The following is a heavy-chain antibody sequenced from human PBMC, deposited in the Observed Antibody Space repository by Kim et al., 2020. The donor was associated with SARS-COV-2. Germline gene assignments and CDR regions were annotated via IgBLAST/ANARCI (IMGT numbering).Heavy chain of an antibody. CDR3: PRGGGRYYYGSGSYYPSYFDY. D-gene: IGHD3-10*01. Sequence: SETLSLTCAVYGGSFSGYYWSWIRQPPGKGLEWIGEINHSVSTNYNPSLKSRVTISVDTSKNQFSLKLSSVTAADTAVYYCPRGGGRYYYGSGSYYPSYFDYWGQGTLVTVSS. V-gene: IGHV4-34*01. J-gene: IGHJ4*02. CDR2: INHSVST. CDR1: GGSFSGYY.